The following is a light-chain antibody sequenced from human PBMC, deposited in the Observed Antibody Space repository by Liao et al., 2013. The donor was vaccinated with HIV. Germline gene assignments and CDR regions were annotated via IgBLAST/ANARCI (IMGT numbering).Light chain of an antibody. Sequence: SYELTQPPSVSVSPGQTARITCAGDALRSQYAYWYQQRPGQAPVLVIYRDTERPSGIPERLSGSTSGTTVTLTINGVQAEDEGDYYCQSADSSDTVIFGGGTKLTVL. V-gene: IGLV3-25*03. CDR3: QSADSSDTVI. CDR1: ALRSQY. CDR2: RDT. J-gene: IGLJ2*01.